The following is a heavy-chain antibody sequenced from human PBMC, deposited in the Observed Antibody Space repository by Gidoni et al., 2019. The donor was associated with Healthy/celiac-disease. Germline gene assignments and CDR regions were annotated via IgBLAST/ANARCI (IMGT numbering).Heavy chain of an antibody. D-gene: IGHD2-2*01. Sequence: QVQLQPWGEGLLKPSEPLSPTCAVYVGSCSVYYWCWIRQPPGKGLEWIGEINHSGSPNYNRTLKSRVTISVDTSKNQFSLKLSSVTAADTAVYYCARVPCRYCSSTSCYGLRWFDPWGQGTLVTVSS. CDR1: VGSCSVYY. CDR3: ARVPCRYCSSTSCYGLRWFDP. V-gene: IGHV4-34*01. J-gene: IGHJ5*02. CDR2: INHSGSP.